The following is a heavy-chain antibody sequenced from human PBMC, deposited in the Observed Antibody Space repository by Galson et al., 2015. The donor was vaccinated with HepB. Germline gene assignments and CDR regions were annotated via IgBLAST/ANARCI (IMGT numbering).Heavy chain of an antibody. CDR3: ATTPTPRRGGHFHH. Sequence: LSLTCTVSGGSISSTSYYWGWIRQPPGKGLEWIGIIYYSGTTYYNPSLKSRGTISVDTSKNQFSLNLNSVTAADTAVYYCATTPTPRRGGHFHHWGQGTLVTVSS. CDR1: GGSISSTSYY. V-gene: IGHV4-39*01. J-gene: IGHJ1*01. D-gene: IGHD5-12*01. CDR2: IYYSGTT.